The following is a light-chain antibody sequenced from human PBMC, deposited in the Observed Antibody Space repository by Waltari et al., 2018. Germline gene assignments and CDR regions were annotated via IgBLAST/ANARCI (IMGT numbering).Light chain of an antibody. J-gene: IGLJ3*02. CDR2: DVS. CDR3: SSYTGSSALPWV. Sequence: QSALTQPASVSGSPGQSITISCTGTSSDIGAYKLVSWYQQHPGKAPKLMIFDVSSRPSAISSRFSGSKSGNTASLTISGLQADDEADYYCSSYTGSSALPWVFGGGTKLTVL. V-gene: IGLV2-14*03. CDR1: SSDIGAYKL.